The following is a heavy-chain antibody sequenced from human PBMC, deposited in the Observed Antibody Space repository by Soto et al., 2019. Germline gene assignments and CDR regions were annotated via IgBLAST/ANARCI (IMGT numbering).Heavy chain of an antibody. CDR1: GGSISSSSYY. Sequence: SETLSLTCTVSGGSISSSSYYWGWIRQPPGKGLEWIGSIYYSGSTYYNPPLKSRVTISVDTSKNQFSLKLSPVTAADTAVYYCARQDTLLFSRCYDYCYGMDVSAHGTSVTVSS. CDR3: ARQDTLLFSRCYDYCYGMDV. CDR2: IYYSGST. V-gene: IGHV4-39*01. D-gene: IGHD2-15*01. J-gene: IGHJ6*02.